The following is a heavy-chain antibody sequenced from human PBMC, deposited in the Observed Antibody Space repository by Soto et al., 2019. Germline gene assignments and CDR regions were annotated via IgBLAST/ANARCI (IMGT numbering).Heavy chain of an antibody. CDR3: AREWYCYDSSGYLNWFDP. D-gene: IGHD3-22*01. J-gene: IGHJ5*02. V-gene: IGHV4-31*03. Sequence: PSETQSLTCNVSGASINSAGYYWSWIRQHPGKGPEWIGYIYYSGRTYYNPSLKTRVTISIGTSKTQFSLKLSSVTAADTAVYYCAREWYCYDSSGYLNWFDPWGQGTLVTVSS. CDR1: GASINSAGYY. CDR2: IYYSGRT.